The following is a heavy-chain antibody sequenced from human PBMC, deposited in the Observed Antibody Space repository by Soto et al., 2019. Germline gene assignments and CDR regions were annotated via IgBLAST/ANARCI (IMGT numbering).Heavy chain of an antibody. CDR2: VYHSGST. D-gene: IGHD3-22*01. Sequence: QVQLQESGPGLVKPSGTLSLTCAVSGGSISSSNWCSWVRQPPGKGLEGIGEVYHSGSTNYNPSLKSLFTISVDKSKNQVSLKLSSVSAADRSVYYCAARPFYYDSSGQTYGGQGTLVTVSS. CDR1: GGSISSSNW. J-gene: IGHJ4*02. V-gene: IGHV4-4*02. CDR3: AARPFYYDSSGQTY.